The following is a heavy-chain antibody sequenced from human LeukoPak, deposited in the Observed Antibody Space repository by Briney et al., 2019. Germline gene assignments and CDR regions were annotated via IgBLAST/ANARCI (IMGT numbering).Heavy chain of an antibody. V-gene: IGHV1-8*01. D-gene: IGHD3-3*01. CDR3: ARVTPDFWSGYRNY. Sequence: ASVKASCKASGYTFTSYDINWVRQATGQGLEWMGWMNPNSGNTGYAQKFQGRVTMTRNTSISTAYMELSSLRSEDTAVYYCARVTPDFWSGYRNYWGQGTLVTVSS. CDR1: GYTFTSYD. CDR2: MNPNSGNT. J-gene: IGHJ4*02.